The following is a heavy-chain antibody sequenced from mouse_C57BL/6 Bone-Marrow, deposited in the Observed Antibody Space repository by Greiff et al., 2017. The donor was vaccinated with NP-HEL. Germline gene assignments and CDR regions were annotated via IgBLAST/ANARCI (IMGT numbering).Heavy chain of an antibody. D-gene: IGHD1-1*01. V-gene: IGHV1-55*01. CDR3: ASDYYGSREPWYFDV. Sequence: VQLQQPGAELVKPGASVKMSCKASGYTFTSYWITWVKQRPGQGLEWIGDIYPGSGSTNYNEKFKSKATLTVDTSSSTAYMQLSSLTSEDSAVYYCASDYYGSREPWYFDVWGTGTTVTVSS. CDR2: IYPGSGST. J-gene: IGHJ1*03. CDR1: GYTFTSYW.